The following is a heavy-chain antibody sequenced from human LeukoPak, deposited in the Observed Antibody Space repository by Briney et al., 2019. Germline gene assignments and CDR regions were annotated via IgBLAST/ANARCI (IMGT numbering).Heavy chain of an antibody. CDR3: VRQRGRHVWFDP. Sequence: SETLSLTCTVSTGAISGYYWSWIRQPPGKGLEWIGYIYYSGSTNYNPSLQSRVTISVDTSNNQFSLRLRSVTAADTAVYYCVRQRGRHVWFDPWGQGTLVTVSS. CDR1: TGAISGYY. V-gene: IGHV4-59*08. CDR2: IYYSGST. D-gene: IGHD3-10*01. J-gene: IGHJ5*02.